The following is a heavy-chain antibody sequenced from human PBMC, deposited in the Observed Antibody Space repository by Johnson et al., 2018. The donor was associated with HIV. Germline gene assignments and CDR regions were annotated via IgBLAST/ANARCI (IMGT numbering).Heavy chain of an antibody. CDR1: GFTFSSYA. CDR2: ISGSGGST. J-gene: IGHJ3*02. Sequence: VQLVESGGGLVQPGGSLRLSCAASGFTFSSYAMSWVRQAPGKGLEWVSAISGSGGSTYYADSVKGRFTISRDNSKNTLYLQINNLKTEDTAMYYCATEDFRLTAFDMWGHGTMVPVSS. D-gene: IGHD3-3*01. V-gene: IGHV3-23*04. CDR3: ATEDFRLTAFDM.